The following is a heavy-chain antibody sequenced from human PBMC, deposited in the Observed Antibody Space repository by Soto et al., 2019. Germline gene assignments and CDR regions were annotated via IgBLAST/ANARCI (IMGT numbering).Heavy chain of an antibody. Sequence: EVQLVESGGGLIQPGGSLRLSCAASGFAVSSKYMTWFRQAPGKGLEWVSVIYGGGTTYYADSVKGRFTISRDTSKNTLYLQMNRQISEDTAVYYCVQTPAWPGFDFWGKGTLVTVSS. CDR1: GFAVSSKY. J-gene: IGHJ4*02. CDR2: IYGGGTT. CDR3: VQTPAWPGFDF. V-gene: IGHV3-53*01.